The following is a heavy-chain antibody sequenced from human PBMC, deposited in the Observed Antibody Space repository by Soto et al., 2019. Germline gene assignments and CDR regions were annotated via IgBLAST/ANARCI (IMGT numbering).Heavy chain of an antibody. CDR1: GFTFSSYG. V-gene: IGHV3-30*18. Sequence: GGSLRLSCAASGFTFSSYGMHWVRQAPGKGLEWVAVISYDGSNKYYADSVKGRFTISRDNSKNTLYLQMNSLRAEDTAVYYCAKDLPSSGSGAPNGMDVWGQGTTVTVSS. CDR3: AKDLPSSGSGAPNGMDV. D-gene: IGHD3-10*01. J-gene: IGHJ6*02. CDR2: ISYDGSNK.